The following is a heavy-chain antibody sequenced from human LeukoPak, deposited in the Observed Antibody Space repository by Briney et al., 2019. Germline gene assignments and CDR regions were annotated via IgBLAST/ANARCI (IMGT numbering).Heavy chain of an antibody. CDR2: ISGSGGST. CDR3: ARLAYYDSSGYLTDFDY. V-gene: IGHV3-23*01. D-gene: IGHD3-22*01. Sequence: GGSLRLSCAASGFTFSSYAMSWVRQAPGKGLEWVSAISGSGGSTYYADSVKGRFTISRDNSKNTLYLQMNSLRAEDTAVYYCARLAYYDSSGYLTDFDYWGQGTLVTVSS. CDR1: GFTFSSYA. J-gene: IGHJ4*02.